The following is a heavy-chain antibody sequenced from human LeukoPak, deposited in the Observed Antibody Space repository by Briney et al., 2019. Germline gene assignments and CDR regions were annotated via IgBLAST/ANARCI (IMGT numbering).Heavy chain of an antibody. CDR3: ARDQRSSGSNIFDY. CDR2: IFYGGST. J-gene: IGHJ4*02. Sequence: PSETLSLTCTVSGGSISNDDYYWTWIRQSPGKGLEWIGYIFYGGSTYYNPSLKSRLTISVDTSKNQFSMKLTSVTAADTAIYFCARDQRSSGSNIFDYWGQGTLVTVSS. V-gene: IGHV4-30-4*01. CDR1: GGSISNDDYY. D-gene: IGHD1-26*01.